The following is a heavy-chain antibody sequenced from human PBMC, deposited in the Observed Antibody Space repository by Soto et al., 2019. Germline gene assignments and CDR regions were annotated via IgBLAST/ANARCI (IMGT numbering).Heavy chain of an antibody. CDR1: GGSISSTSYY. CDR3: ARRGLPHYYYYGMDV. Sequence: SETLSLTCTVSGGSISSTSYYWVWIRQPPGKGLEWIGSVYYSGSTYYNPSLKSRVTISVDTSENQFSLKLSSVTAADTAVYYCARRGLPHYYYYGMDVWGQGTTVTVSS. D-gene: IGHD5-18*01. V-gene: IGHV4-39*01. CDR2: VYYSGST. J-gene: IGHJ6*02.